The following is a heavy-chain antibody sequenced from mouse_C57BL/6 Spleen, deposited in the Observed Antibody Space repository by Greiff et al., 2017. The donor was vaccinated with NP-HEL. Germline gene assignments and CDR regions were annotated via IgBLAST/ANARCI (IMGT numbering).Heavy chain of an antibody. CDR2: ISDGGSYT. CDR3: ARAGWLRRDYFDY. D-gene: IGHD2-2*01. CDR1: GFTFSSYA. Sequence: EVKVEESGGGLVKPGGSLKLSCAASGFTFSSYAMSWVRQTPEKRLEWVATISDGGSYTYYPDNVKGRFTISRDNAKNNLYLQMSHLKSEDTAMYYCARAGWLRRDYFDYWGQGTTLTVSS. J-gene: IGHJ2*01. V-gene: IGHV5-4*03.